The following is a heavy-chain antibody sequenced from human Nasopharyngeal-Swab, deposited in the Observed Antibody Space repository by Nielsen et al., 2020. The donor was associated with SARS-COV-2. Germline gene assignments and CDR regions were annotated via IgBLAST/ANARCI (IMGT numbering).Heavy chain of an antibody. CDR3: AKGSPGQCSSVTCTGAIYFDY. CDR1: GFSTSTYA. Sequence: GESLKISCAASGFSTSTYAMSWVRQAPGKGLEWVSAISAGGTTYYPDSAKGRFTISRDNSKNTLYLQLNSLRDEDTAVYYCAKGSPGQCSSVTCTGAIYFDYWGQGTLVTVSS. D-gene: IGHD2-2*01. CDR2: ISAGGTT. J-gene: IGHJ4*02. V-gene: IGHV3-23*01.